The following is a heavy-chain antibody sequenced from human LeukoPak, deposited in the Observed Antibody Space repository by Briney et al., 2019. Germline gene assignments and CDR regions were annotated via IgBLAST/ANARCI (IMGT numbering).Heavy chain of an antibody. D-gene: IGHD3-22*01. CDR3: AKELYYYDSSGYYLYYFDY. V-gene: IGHV3-48*03. J-gene: IGHJ4*02. CDR2: ISVRAATI. Sequence: GGSLRLSCAASGFDLGHYEVNWVRQAPGKGLEWIAHISVRAATIYYGDSVEGRFTISRDDAKNSLFLQMNSLRVEDTAVYYCAKELYYYDSSGYYLYYFDYWGQGTLVTVSS. CDR1: GFDLGHYE.